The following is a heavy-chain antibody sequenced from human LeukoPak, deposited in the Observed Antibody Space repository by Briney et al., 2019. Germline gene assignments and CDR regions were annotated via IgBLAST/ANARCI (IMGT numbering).Heavy chain of an antibody. J-gene: IGHJ3*02. CDR1: GGSISSYY. CDR2: IYYSGST. D-gene: IGHD3-22*01. CDR3: ARKPTYYYDSSGYELDAFDI. Sequence: SETLSLTCTVSGGSISSYYWSWIRQPPGKGLEWIGYIYYSGSTNYNPSLKSQVTISVDTSKNQFSLKLSSVTAADTAVYYCARKPTYYYDSSGYELDAFDIWGQGTMVTVSS. V-gene: IGHV4-59*01.